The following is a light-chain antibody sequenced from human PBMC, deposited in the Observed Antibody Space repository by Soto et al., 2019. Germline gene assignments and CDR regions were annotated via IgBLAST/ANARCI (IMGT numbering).Light chain of an antibody. J-gene: IGKJ1*01. V-gene: IGKV3-15*01. Sequence: EIVMTQSPATLSMSAGERATLSCRASQSVTTNVAWYQQKPGQAPRLLLYGASTRETGIPARFSGSGSGTEFTLTISSLQSEDFAVDFCQQFNNSPWTFGQGTKVDIK. CDR1: QSVTTN. CDR3: QQFNNSPWT. CDR2: GAS.